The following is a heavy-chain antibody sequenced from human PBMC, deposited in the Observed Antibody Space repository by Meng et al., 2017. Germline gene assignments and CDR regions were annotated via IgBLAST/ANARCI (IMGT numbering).Heavy chain of an antibody. J-gene: IGHJ5*02. CDR3: AREGRYYGSGSYYRGINWFDP. CDR1: GGSISSGGYY. V-gene: IGHV4-31*03. Sequence: SETLSLTCTVSGGSISSGGYYWSWIRQHPGKGLEWIGYIYYSGSTYYNPSPKSRVTISVDTSKNPFSLKLSSVTAADTAVYYCAREGRYYGSGSYYRGINWFDPWGQGTLVTVSS. CDR2: IYYSGST. D-gene: IGHD3-10*01.